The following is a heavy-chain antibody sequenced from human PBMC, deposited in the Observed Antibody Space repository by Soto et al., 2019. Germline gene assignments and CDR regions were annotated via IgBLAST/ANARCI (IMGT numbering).Heavy chain of an antibody. Sequence: QVQLVQSGAEVKKPGSSVKVSCKASGGTFGNYAVSWVRQAPGQGLEWMGKIMPVFGTVNYAQKVQGRITITVDKFTNTAYVELSSLRYWDTAVYYCEKVSVPGIYGEDVWRQGTTASVS. CDR2: IMPVFGTV. V-gene: IGHV1-69*06. CDR3: EKVSVPGIYGEDV. CDR1: GGTFGNYA. J-gene: IGHJ6*02. D-gene: IGHD2-2*01.